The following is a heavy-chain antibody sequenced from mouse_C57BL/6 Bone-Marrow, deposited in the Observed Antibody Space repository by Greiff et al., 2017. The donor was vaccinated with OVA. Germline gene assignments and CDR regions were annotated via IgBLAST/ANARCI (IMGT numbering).Heavy chain of an antibody. J-gene: IGHJ4*01. CDR1: GFTFSDFY. V-gene: IGHV5-12*01. Sequence: EVKVEESGGGLVQPGGSLKLSCAASGFTFSDFYMYWIRQTPEKRLEWVAYISNGGGSTYYPDTVKGRFTISRDNAKNTLYLQMSRLKSEDTAMYYCARHDAMDYWGQGTSVTVSS. CDR2: ISNGGGST. CDR3: ARHDAMDY.